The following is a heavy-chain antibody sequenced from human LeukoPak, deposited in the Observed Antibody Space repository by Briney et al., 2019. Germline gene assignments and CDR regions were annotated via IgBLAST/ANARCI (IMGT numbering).Heavy chain of an antibody. D-gene: IGHD1-26*01. J-gene: IGHJ4*02. CDR2: IYYSGST. CDR3: ASELSGSRPLDY. Sequence: SETLSLTCTVSGGSISSSSYHWGWIRQPPGKGLEWIGSIYYSGSTYYNPSLKSRVTISVDTSKDQFSLKLSSVTAADTAVYYCASELSGSRPLDYWGQGTLVTVSS. CDR1: GGSISSSSYH. V-gene: IGHV4-39*07.